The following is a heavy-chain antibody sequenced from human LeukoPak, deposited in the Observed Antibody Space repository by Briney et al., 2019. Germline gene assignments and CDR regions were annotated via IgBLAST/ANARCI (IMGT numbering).Heavy chain of an antibody. D-gene: IGHD3-10*01. CDR3: ARDSELLWFGELLNAFDI. CDR1: GYTFTGYY. J-gene: IGHJ3*02. Sequence: ASVKVSCKASGYTFTGYYMRWVRQAPGQGLEWMGWINPNSGGTNYAQKFQGRVTMTRDTSISTAYMELSRLRSDDTAVYYCARDSELLWFGELLNAFDIWGQGTMVTVSS. V-gene: IGHV1-2*02. CDR2: INPNSGGT.